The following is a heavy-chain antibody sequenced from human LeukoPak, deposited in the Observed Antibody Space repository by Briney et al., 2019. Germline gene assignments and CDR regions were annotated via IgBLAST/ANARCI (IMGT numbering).Heavy chain of an antibody. D-gene: IGHD6-13*01. V-gene: IGHV3-30*18. Sequence: PGGSLRLSCAASGFTFSSYGMHWVRQAPGKGLEWVAVISYDGSNKYYADSVKGRFTISRDNSKNTLYLQMNSLRAEDTAVYYCANTDTGYSSSWSPRSYFDLWGQGTLVSVSS. CDR3: ANTDTGYSSSWSPRSYFDL. CDR2: ISYDGSNK. J-gene: IGHJ4*02. CDR1: GFTFSSYG.